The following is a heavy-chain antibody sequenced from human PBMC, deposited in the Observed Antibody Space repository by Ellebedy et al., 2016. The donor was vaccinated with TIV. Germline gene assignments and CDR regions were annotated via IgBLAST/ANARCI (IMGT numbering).Heavy chain of an antibody. CDR2: ISPYTGNT. D-gene: IGHD1-26*01. Sequence: ASVKVSXKASGYTFTSYGISWVRQAPGQGLEWMGWISPYTGNTNYAQKLQGRVTMTTDTSTSTAYMELRSLRSDDTAVYYCARKPSGSYYDYWGQGTLVTVSS. CDR1: GYTFTSYG. V-gene: IGHV1-18*01. CDR3: ARKPSGSYYDY. J-gene: IGHJ4*02.